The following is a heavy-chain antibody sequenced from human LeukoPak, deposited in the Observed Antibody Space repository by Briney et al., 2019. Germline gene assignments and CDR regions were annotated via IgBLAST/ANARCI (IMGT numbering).Heavy chain of an antibody. CDR3: ASQKEKVQGRAFDI. Sequence: PGGSLRLPCAASGFTFRGHGMNWVRQAPGKGLEWVSGITGSGATTYYADSVKGRFTISRDNSKNTLYLQMSSLRAEDTAVYYCASQKEKVQGRAFDIWGQGTMVTVSS. CDR2: ITGSGATT. J-gene: IGHJ3*02. V-gene: IGHV3-23*01. D-gene: IGHD5-24*01. CDR1: GFTFRGHG.